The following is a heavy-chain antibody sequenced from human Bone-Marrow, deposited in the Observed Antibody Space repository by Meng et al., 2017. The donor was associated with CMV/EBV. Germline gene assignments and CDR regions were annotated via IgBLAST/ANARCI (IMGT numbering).Heavy chain of an antibody. CDR2: IYYSGST. V-gene: IGHV4-61*01. CDR1: GGSVSSGSYY. D-gene: IGHD5-18*01. Sequence: SETLSLTCTVSGGSVSSGSYYWSWIRQPPGKGLEWIGYIYYSGSTNYNPSLKSRVTISVDTSKNQFSLKLSSVTAADTAVYYCARERYSYGLDYWGQGILVTVSS. J-gene: IGHJ4*02. CDR3: ARERYSYGLDY.